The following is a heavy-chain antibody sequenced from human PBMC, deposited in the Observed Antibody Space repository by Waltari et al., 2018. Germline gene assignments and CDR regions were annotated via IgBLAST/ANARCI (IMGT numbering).Heavy chain of an antibody. D-gene: IGHD6-13*01. Sequence: QVQLVESGGGVVQPGGSLRLSCAASGFTFISYGMPWVRQAPGKGLEWVAFIRYDGSNKYYADSVKGRFTISRDNSKNTLYLQMNSLRAEDTAVYYCAKDPNRYSSSWYSGVDYWGQGTLVTVSS. CDR3: AKDPNRYSSSWYSGVDY. CDR2: IRYDGSNK. CDR1: GFTFISYG. V-gene: IGHV3-30*02. J-gene: IGHJ4*02.